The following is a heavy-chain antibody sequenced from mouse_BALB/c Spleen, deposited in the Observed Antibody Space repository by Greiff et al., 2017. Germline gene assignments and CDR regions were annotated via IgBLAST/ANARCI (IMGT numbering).Heavy chain of an antibody. CDR2: IRNKANGYTT. Sequence: EVKLVESGGGLVQPGGSLRLSCATSGFTFTDYYMSWVRQPPGRALEWLGFIRNKANGYTTEYSASVKGRFTISRDNSQSILYLQMNTLRAEDSATYYCARGGYSGDHWGQGTTLTVSS. CDR1: GFTFTDYY. D-gene: IGHD2-3*01. CDR3: ARGGYSGDH. J-gene: IGHJ2*01. V-gene: IGHV7-3*02.